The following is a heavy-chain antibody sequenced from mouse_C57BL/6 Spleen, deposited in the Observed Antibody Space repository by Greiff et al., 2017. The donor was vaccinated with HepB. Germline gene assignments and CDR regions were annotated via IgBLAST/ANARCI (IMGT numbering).Heavy chain of an antibody. CDR1: GFTFSDYG. D-gene: IGHD2-3*01. CDR3: AREDGWPSYYFDY. J-gene: IGHJ2*01. Sequence: EVQVVESGGGLVKPGGSLKLSCAASGFTFSDYGMHWVRQAPEKGLEWVAYISSGSSTIYYADTVKGRFTISRDNAKNTLFLQMTSLRSEDTAMYYCAREDGWPSYYFDYWGQGTTLTVSS. CDR2: ISSGSSTI. V-gene: IGHV5-17*01.